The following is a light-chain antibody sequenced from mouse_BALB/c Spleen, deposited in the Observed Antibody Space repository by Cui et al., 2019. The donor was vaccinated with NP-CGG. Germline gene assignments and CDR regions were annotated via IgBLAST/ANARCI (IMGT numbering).Light chain of an antibody. CDR1: TGAVTTSNY. CDR3: ALWYSNHWV. Sequence: QPVVPQESALTTSPGETVTLTGRSSTGAVTTSNYANWVQEKPDQLFTGLIGGTNNRAPGVPARFSGSLIGDKAALTITGAQTEDEAIYFCALWYSNHWVFGGGTKLTVL. J-gene: IGLJ1*01. CDR2: GTN. V-gene: IGLV1*01.